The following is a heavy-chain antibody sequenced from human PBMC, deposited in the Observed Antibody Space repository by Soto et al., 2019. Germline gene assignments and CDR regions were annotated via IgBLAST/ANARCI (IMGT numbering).Heavy chain of an antibody. V-gene: IGHV3-74*01. J-gene: IGHJ5*01. CDR2: ITEDGSGT. Sequence: EVQLVESGGAIVQPGGSLRLSCGTSGFTFSSYPIHWVRQAPGKGPVWVSRITEDGSGTTYADSVKGRFTVTRDNAKNTMYLQMSGLRSEVTAVHHCVRGTIGWRGMDSWGQGTLVTVSS. CDR3: VRGTIGWRGMDS. D-gene: IGHD6-19*01. CDR1: GFTFSSYP.